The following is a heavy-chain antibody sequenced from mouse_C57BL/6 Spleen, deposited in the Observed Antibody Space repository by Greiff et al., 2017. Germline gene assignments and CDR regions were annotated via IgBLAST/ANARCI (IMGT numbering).Heavy chain of an antibody. CDR1: GYTFTSYW. V-gene: IGHV1-69*01. CDR2: IDPSDSYT. D-gene: IGHD1-1*01. J-gene: IGHJ1*03. Sequence: QVQLQQPGAELVMPGASVKLSCKASGYTFTSYWMHWVKQRPGQGLEWIGEIDPSDSYTNYNQKFKGKSTLTVDKSSRTAYMQLSSLTSEDSAVYYCAGYYYGSSSDWYFDGWGTGTTVTVSS. CDR3: AGYYYGSSSDWYFDG.